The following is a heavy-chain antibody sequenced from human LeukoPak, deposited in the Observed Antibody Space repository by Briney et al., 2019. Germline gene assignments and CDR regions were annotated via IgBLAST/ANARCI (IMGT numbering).Heavy chain of an antibody. J-gene: IGHJ3*02. V-gene: IGHV1-18*04. CDR1: GYTFTSYG. CDR3: ARDGDSVLLWFGELFDAFDI. Sequence: ASVKVSCKASGYTFTSYGISWVRQAPGQRLEWMGWISAYNGNTNYAQKLLGRVTMTTDTSTSTAYMELRSLRSDDTAVYYCARDGDSVLLWFGELFDAFDIWGQGTMVTVSS. CDR2: ISAYNGNT. D-gene: IGHD3-10*01.